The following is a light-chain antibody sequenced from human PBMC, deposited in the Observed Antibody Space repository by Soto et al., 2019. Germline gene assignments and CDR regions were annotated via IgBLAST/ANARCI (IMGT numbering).Light chain of an antibody. Sequence: DIQMTQSPSTLSASVGDRVTITCRASQSISSWLAWYQQKPGKAPKLLIYDASSLESGVPSRFSGSGSGTEFTLTISSLQPDDFATYYCQQYNSYRTFGQGTRWKSN. CDR2: DAS. J-gene: IGKJ1*01. V-gene: IGKV1-5*01. CDR1: QSISSW. CDR3: QQYNSYRT.